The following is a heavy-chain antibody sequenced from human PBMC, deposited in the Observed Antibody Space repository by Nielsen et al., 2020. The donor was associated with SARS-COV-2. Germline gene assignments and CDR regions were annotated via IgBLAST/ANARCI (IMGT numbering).Heavy chain of an antibody. Sequence: ASVKVSCKASGYTFTGYYMHWVRQAPGQGLEWMGRINPNSGGTNYAQKFQGRVTMTRDTSISTAYMELSRLRSDDTVVYYCARARYSSSWSFDYWGQGTLVTVSS. D-gene: IGHD6-13*01. V-gene: IGHV1-2*05. J-gene: IGHJ4*02. CDR2: INPNSGGT. CDR3: ARARYSSSWSFDY. CDR1: GYTFTGYY.